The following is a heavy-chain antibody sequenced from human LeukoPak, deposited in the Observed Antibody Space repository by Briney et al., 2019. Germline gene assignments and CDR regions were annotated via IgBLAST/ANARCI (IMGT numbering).Heavy chain of an antibody. CDR2: MNPNSGNT. D-gene: IGHD1-26*01. CDR1: GYIFTSYD. J-gene: IGHJ4*02. Sequence: ASVKVSCKASGYIFTSYDINWVRQATGQGLEWMGWMNPNSGNTGYAQKFQGRVTMTRNTSISTAYMELSSLRSEDTAVYYCARGIVGATDFDYWGQGTLVTVSS. CDR3: ARGIVGATDFDY. V-gene: IGHV1-8*01.